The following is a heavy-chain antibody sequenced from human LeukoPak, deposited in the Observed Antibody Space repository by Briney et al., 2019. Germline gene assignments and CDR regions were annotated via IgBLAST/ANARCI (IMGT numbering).Heavy chain of an antibody. CDR3: AKIGYSSGWYTPPLFDY. Sequence: GSLRLSCAASGFTFSSYAMSWVRQAPGKGLEWVSAISGSGGSTYYADSVKGRFTTSRDNSKNTLYLQMNSLRAEDTAVYYCAKIGYSSGWYTPPLFDYWGQGTLVTVSS. V-gene: IGHV3-23*01. J-gene: IGHJ4*02. CDR1: GFTFSSYA. D-gene: IGHD6-19*01. CDR2: ISGSGGST.